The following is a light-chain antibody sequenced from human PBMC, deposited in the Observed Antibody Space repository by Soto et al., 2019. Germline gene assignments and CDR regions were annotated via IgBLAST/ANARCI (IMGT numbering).Light chain of an antibody. CDR3: QHYNAWPLT. CDR2: GAS. Sequence: EIVMTQSPAAPSVSPGDRATLSCRASQSVSTNVAWYQHRPGQAPRLLIYGASTRATGLPARFSGSGSGTDFTLTISSLQSEDFAVYYCQHYNAWPLTFGGGTRVEIK. V-gene: IGKV3-15*01. J-gene: IGKJ4*01. CDR1: QSVSTN.